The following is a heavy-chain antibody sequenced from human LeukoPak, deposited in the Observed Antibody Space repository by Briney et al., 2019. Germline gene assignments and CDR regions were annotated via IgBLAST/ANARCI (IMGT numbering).Heavy chain of an antibody. V-gene: IGHV3-30*18. Sequence: RGSLTPSCAASGFTFSSYGTHWVRQAPGKGLEWVAVISYDGSNKYYADSVKGRFTISRDNSKNTLYLQMNSLRAEDTAVYYCAKDQSSVVVVPATPVYWEEGPLVTVSS. CDR2: ISYDGSNK. CDR3: AKDQSSVVVVPATPVY. CDR1: GFTFSSYG. D-gene: IGHD2-15*01. J-gene: IGHJ4*02.